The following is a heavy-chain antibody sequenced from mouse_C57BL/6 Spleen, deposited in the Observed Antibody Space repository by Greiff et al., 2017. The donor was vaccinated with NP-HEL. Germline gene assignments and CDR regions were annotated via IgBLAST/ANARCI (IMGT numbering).Heavy chain of an antibody. V-gene: IGHV1-82*01. CDR1: GYAFSSSW. J-gene: IGHJ1*03. Sequence: VQLVESRPELVKPGASVKISCKASGYAFSSSWMNWVKQRPGKGLEWIGRIYPGDGDTNYNGKFKGKATLTADKSSSTAYMQLSSLTSEDSAVYFCANMGHYGSSHWYFDVWGTGTTVTVSS. CDR3: ANMGHYGSSHWYFDV. CDR2: IYPGDGDT. D-gene: IGHD1-1*01.